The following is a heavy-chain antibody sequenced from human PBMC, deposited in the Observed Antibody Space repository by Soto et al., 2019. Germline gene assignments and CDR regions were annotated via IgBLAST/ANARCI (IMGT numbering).Heavy chain of an antibody. Sequence: EVQLVESGGGLVQPGGSLRLSCAASGFTVSSNYMSWVRQAPGKGLEWVSVIYSGGSTYYADSVKGRFTISRDNSKNTLYLQMNSLRAEDTAVYYCARERGNTHQPLYGMDVCGQGTTVTVSS. V-gene: IGHV3-66*01. CDR3: ARERGNTHQPLYGMDV. CDR2: IYSGGST. J-gene: IGHJ6*02. D-gene: IGHD3-10*01. CDR1: GFTVSSNY.